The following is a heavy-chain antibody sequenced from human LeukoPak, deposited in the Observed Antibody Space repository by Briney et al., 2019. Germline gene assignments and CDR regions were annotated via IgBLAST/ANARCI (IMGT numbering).Heavy chain of an antibody. CDR1: GGSISSYY. D-gene: IGHD3-22*01. CDR2: IYYSGST. J-gene: IGHJ3*02. CDR3: ARDPGSITMIVGAFDI. V-gene: IGHV4-59*01. Sequence: PSETLSLTCTASGGSISSYYWSWLRQPPGKGLEWIGYIYYSGSTNYNPSLKSRVTISVDTSKNQFSLKLSSVTAADTAVYYCARDPGSITMIVGAFDIWGQGTMVTVSS.